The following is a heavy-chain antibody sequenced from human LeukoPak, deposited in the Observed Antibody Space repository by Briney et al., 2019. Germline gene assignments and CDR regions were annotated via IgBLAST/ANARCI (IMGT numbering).Heavy chain of an antibody. Sequence: QTLSLTCAISGDSVSSNSAAWNWIRQSPSRGLEWLGRTYYRSKWYNDYAVSVKSRITINPDTSKNQFSLQLNSVTPEDTAVYYCAREGPIYDYVWGSYRSVYFDYWGQGTLVTVSS. CDR2: TYYRSKWYN. CDR3: AREGPIYDYVWGSYRSVYFDY. J-gene: IGHJ4*02. CDR1: GDSVSSNSAA. D-gene: IGHD3-16*02. V-gene: IGHV6-1*01.